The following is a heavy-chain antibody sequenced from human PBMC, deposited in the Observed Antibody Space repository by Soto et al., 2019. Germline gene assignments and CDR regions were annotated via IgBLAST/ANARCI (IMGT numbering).Heavy chain of an antibody. CDR1: GFTFSSYS. CDR3: ARAFGYCSSTSCYNYYGMDV. CDR2: ISSSSSYI. V-gene: IGHV3-21*01. D-gene: IGHD2-2*03. J-gene: IGHJ6*02. Sequence: AGGSLRLSCAASGFTFSSYSMNWVRQAPGKGLEWVSSISSSSSYIYYSDSVKGRFTISRDNAKNSLYLQMNSLRAEDTDVYYCARAFGYCSSTSCYNYYGMDVWGQGTTVTVSS.